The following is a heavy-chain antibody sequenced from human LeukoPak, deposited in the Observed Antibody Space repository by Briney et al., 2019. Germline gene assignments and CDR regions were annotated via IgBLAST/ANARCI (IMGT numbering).Heavy chain of an antibody. CDR1: GGSVSGGNYY. J-gene: IGHJ4*02. D-gene: IGHD1-1*01. CDR2: IHYSGST. Sequence: SETLSLTCTVSGGSVSGGNYYCIWIRQSPGKGLEWIGYIHYSGSTVYNPSLKSRVTMSIDTSKNQFSLNLSSVTAADTAVYYCARTGSTGGYWGQGTLVTVSS. V-gene: IGHV4-61*01. CDR3: ARTGSTGGY.